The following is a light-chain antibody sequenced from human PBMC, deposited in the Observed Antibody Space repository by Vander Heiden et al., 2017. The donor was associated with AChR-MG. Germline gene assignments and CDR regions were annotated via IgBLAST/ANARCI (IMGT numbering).Light chain of an antibody. CDR2: AAS. CDR1: QGISSY. V-gene: IGKV1-8*01. CDR3: QQYYSYPSLT. Sequence: AIRMTQSPSSFSASTGDRVTIPCRASQGISSYLAWYQQKPGKAPKLLIYAASTLQSGVPSRFSGSGYGTDFTLTISCLQSEDFATYYCQQYYSYPSLTFGGGTKVEIK. J-gene: IGKJ4*01.